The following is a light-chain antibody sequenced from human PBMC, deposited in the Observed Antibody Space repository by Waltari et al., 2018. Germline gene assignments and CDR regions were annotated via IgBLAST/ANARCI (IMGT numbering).Light chain of an antibody. CDR1: SSYVGDYKY. CDR3: ASFISSTSGV. CDR2: DAI. J-gene: IGLJ2*01. V-gene: IGLV2-14*03. Sequence: QSALTQPDSVSGSPGQTITISCTGTSSYVGDYKYVSWYQQYPGKAPKVIIYDAINRPSGVSNRFSGSKSGNSASLTISGLQAEDEAHYFCASFISSTSGVFGGGTRLTVL.